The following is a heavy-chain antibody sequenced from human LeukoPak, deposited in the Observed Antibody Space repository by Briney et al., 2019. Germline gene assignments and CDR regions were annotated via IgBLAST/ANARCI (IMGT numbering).Heavy chain of an antibody. CDR3: AITRHTVVPFDY. D-gene: IGHD4-23*01. Sequence: ASVKVSCKASGYDFTSYGITWVRQAPGQGLEWMGWISAYNGNTNSAQNLQGRVTLTTDTSTNTAYMELRSLRSDDTAVYYCAITRHTVVPFDYWGQGTLVTVSS. CDR2: ISAYNGNT. CDR1: GYDFTSYG. V-gene: IGHV1-18*01. J-gene: IGHJ4*02.